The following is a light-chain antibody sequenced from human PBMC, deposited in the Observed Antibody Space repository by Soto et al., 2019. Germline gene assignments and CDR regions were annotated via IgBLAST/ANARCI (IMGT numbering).Light chain of an antibody. CDR3: QQYSSKGT. CDR1: QSVSNNY. Sequence: ELVLTQSPGTLSLSPGERATLSCRASQSVSNNYLAWYQQKPGLAPRQLLYGASNRATGIPDRFSGSGTGTDFTPTISSLEAQDFAVYYCQQYSSKGTFCQGTKLDNK. CDR2: GAS. J-gene: IGKJ1*01. V-gene: IGKV3-20*01.